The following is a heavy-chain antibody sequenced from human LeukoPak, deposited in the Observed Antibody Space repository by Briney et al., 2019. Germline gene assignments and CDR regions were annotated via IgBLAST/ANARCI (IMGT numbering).Heavy chain of an antibody. Sequence: SETLSLTCTVSGGSISSSSYYWGWIRQPPGKGLEWIGSIYYSGSTYYNPSLKSRVTISVDTSKNQFSLKLSSVTAADTAVYYCARDRYSGNSVLVSDYWGQGTLVTVSS. J-gene: IGHJ4*02. V-gene: IGHV4-39*07. D-gene: IGHD4-23*01. CDR1: GGSISSSSYY. CDR3: ARDRYSGNSVLVSDY. CDR2: IYYSGST.